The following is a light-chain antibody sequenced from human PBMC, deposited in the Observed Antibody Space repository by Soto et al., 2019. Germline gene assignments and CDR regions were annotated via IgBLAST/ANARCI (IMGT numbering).Light chain of an antibody. V-gene: IGKV1-12*01. CDR2: GAS. CDR3: QQGNRFPFT. CDR1: QNVSSW. Sequence: DIQITQSPSSVSASVGDRVTVTCRASQNVSSWLAWYQQTPGKAPKLLIYGASTLQRGVPARFNGSGSGTEFTLVISSLQPEDFATYFCQQGNRFPFTFGPGT. J-gene: IGKJ3*01.